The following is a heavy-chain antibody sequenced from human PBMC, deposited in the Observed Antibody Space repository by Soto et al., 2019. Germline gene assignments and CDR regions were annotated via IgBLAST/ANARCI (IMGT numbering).Heavy chain of an antibody. CDR3: ARRGIAAAGRINWFDP. D-gene: IGHD6-13*01. Sequence: VQLLESGGGLVQPGGSLRLSCAASGFTFSIYAMSWVRQAPGKGLEWVSGIGGGNDDTYYADSVKGRFTISRDNSKSTLSLQMNGLRAEDTAVYYCARRGIAAAGRINWFDPWGQGTLVTVSS. J-gene: IGHJ5*02. V-gene: IGHV3-23*01. CDR2: IGGGNDDT. CDR1: GFTFSIYA.